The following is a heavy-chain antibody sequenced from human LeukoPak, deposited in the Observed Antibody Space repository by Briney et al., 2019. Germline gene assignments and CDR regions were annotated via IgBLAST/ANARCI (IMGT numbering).Heavy chain of an antibody. J-gene: IGHJ4*02. D-gene: IGHD6-19*01. Sequence: WIGSIYHSATTYYNPSLKSRVTISVDTSKNQFSLKLSSVTAADTAVYYCASQSPSAAGLDYWGQGTLVTVSS. CDR3: ASQSPSAAGLDY. CDR2: IYHSATT. V-gene: IGHV4-38-2*01.